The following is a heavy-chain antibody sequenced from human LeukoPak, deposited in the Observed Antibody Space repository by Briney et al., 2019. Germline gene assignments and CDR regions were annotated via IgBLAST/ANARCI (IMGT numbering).Heavy chain of an antibody. CDR3: ARRAGAYSHPYDY. D-gene: IGHD4/OR15-4a*01. J-gene: IGHJ4*02. Sequence: HPGGSLRLSCTVSGFTVSSNSMSWVRRAPGKGLEWVSFIYSDNTHYSDSVKGRFTISRDNSKNTLYLQMNSLRAEDTAVYYCARRAGAYSHPYDYWGQGTLVTVSS. V-gene: IGHV3-53*01. CDR1: GFTVSSNS. CDR2: IYSDNT.